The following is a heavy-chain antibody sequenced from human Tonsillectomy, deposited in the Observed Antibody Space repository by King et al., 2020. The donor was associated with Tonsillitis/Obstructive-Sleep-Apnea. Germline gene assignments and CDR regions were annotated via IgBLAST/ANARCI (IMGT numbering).Heavy chain of an antibody. CDR1: GFSLSTSGVG. V-gene: IGHV2-5*02. Sequence: TLKESGPTLLKPTQTLTLTCTFSGFSLSTSGVGVGWIRHPPGKALEGLALIYWDEDKSYSPSLKSRLTITKDTSQNQVVLTMTNMDPVDTATYSCAHVPSESRSGWYYFDYWGLGTLVTVSS. CDR2: IYWDEDK. D-gene: IGHD6-19*01. J-gene: IGHJ4*02. CDR3: AHVPSESRSGWYYFDY.